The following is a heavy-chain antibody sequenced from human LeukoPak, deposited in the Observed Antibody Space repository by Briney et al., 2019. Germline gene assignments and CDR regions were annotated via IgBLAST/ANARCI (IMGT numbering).Heavy chain of an antibody. J-gene: IGHJ4*02. Sequence: GGSLRLYCAASGFTFSSYAMHWVRQAPGKGLEWVAVISYDGSNKYYADSVKGRFTISRDNSTNTLYLQMNSLRAEDTAVYYCARDRVSVGTVTTPGYWGQGTLVTVSS. CDR3: ARDRVSVGTVTTPGY. CDR1: GFTFSSYA. V-gene: IGHV3-30*04. CDR2: ISYDGSNK. D-gene: IGHD4-17*01.